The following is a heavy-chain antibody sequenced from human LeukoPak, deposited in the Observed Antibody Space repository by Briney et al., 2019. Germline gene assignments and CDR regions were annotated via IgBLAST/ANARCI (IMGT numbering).Heavy chain of an antibody. V-gene: IGHV1-3*01. CDR2: INAGNGNT. D-gene: IGHD3-10*01. CDR3: ASPATYYYGSGSYPSYYYYGMDV. J-gene: IGHJ6*02. CDR1: GGTFSSYA. Sequence: ASVKVSCKASGGTFSSYAISWVRQAPGQGLEWMGWINAGNGNTKYSQKFQGRVTITRDTSASTAYMELSSLRSEDTAVYYCASPATYYYGSGSYPSYYYYGMDVWGQGTTVTVSS.